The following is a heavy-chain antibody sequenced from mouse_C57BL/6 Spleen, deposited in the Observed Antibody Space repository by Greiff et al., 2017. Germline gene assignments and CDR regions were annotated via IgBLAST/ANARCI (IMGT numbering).Heavy chain of an antibody. J-gene: IGHJ2*01. Sequence: EVQLQQSGPELVKPGASVKISCKASGYTFTDYYMNWVKQSHGKSLEWIGDINPNNGGTSYNQKFKGKATLTVDKSSSTAYMELRSLTSEDSAVYYCARAGANWGFGDYWGQGTTLTVSS. CDR3: ARAGANWGFGDY. CDR2: INPNNGGT. D-gene: IGHD4-1*01. CDR1: GYTFTDYY. V-gene: IGHV1-26*01.